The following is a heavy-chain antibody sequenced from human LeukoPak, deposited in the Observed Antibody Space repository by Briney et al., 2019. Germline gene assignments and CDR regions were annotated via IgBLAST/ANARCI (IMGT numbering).Heavy chain of an antibody. CDR1: GYTFNNYD. CDR3: ARAPTINDYDALTGYGWFDP. D-gene: IGHD3-9*01. Sequence: ASVKVSCRASGYTFNNYDINWVRQATGQGLEWMGWMNPNSGNTGYAQKFQGRVTMTRNTSISTAYMELSSLRSDDTAVYYCARAPTINDYDALTGYGWFDPWGQGTLVTVSS. CDR2: MNPNSGNT. V-gene: IGHV1-8*01. J-gene: IGHJ5*02.